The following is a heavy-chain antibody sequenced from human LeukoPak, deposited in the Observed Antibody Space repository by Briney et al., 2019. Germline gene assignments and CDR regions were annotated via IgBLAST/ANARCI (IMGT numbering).Heavy chain of an antibody. J-gene: IGHJ4*02. Sequence: GGSLRLSCAASGFTFSSYSMNWVRQAPGKGLEWVSSISSSSSYIYYADSVKGRFTISRDNAKNSLYLQMNSLRAEDTAVYYCARVDRDGSGWYPAYWGQGTLVTVSS. CDR3: ARVDRDGSGWYPAY. D-gene: IGHD6-19*01. V-gene: IGHV3-21*01. CDR1: GFTFSSYS. CDR2: ISSSSSYI.